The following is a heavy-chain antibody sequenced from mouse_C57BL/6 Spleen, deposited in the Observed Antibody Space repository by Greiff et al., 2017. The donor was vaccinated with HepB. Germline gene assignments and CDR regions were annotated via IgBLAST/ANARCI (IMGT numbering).Heavy chain of an antibody. CDR2: ISSGGDYI. CDR1: GFTFSSYA. Sequence: EVKLMESGEGLVKPGGSLKLSCAASGFTFSSYAMSWVRQTPEKRLEWVAFISSGGDYIYYADTVKGRFTISRDDARNTLYLQMSSLKSEDTAMYYCTRDGDAMGYWGQGTSVTVSS. D-gene: IGHD2-3*01. V-gene: IGHV5-9-1*02. J-gene: IGHJ4*01. CDR3: TRDGDAMGY.